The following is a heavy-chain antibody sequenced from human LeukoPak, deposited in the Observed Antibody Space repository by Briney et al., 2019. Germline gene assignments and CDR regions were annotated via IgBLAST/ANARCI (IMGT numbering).Heavy chain of an antibody. D-gene: IGHD6-19*01. CDR2: ISSSSSYI. CDR3: AKERNLEIAVDGTIFDY. Sequence: GGSLRLSCAASGFTFSSYSMNWVRQAPGKGLEWVSSISSSSSYIYYADSVKGRFTISRDNAKNSLYLQMNSLRAEDTAVYYCAKERNLEIAVDGTIFDYWGQGTLVTVSS. V-gene: IGHV3-21*01. J-gene: IGHJ4*02. CDR1: GFTFSSYS.